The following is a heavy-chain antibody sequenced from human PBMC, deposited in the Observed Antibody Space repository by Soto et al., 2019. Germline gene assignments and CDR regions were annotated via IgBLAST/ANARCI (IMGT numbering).Heavy chain of an antibody. CDR1: GYTFTSYG. CDR3: ARVYSSSWYSHYYGMDV. D-gene: IGHD6-13*01. J-gene: IGHJ6*02. CDR2: ISAYNGNT. Sequence: GASVKVSCKASGYTFTSYGSSWVRQAPGQGLEWMGWISAYNGNTNYAQKLQGRVTMTTDTSTSTAYMELRSLRSDDTAVYYCARVYSSSWYSHYYGMDVWGQGTTVTVSS. V-gene: IGHV1-18*01.